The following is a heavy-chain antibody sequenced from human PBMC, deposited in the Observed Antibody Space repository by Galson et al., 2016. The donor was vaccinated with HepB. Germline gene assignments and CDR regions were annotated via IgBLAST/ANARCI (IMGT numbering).Heavy chain of an antibody. J-gene: IGHJ4*01. Sequence: SLRLSCAASGFSFRSYGMNWVRQAPGKGLEWLSYISFSSTNVHNADSVKGRFSISRDNAKNSLYLQLNSLRLEDTAVYYCARGPLFYLDYWGHGTLVTVSS. V-gene: IGHV3-48*01. CDR3: ARGPLFYLDY. CDR1: GFSFRSYG. CDR2: ISFSSTNV.